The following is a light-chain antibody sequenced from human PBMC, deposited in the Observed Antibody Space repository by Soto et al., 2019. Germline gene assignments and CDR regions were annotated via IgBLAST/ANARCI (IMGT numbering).Light chain of an antibody. CDR2: DAY. CDR3: QQRHMWPIT. J-gene: IGKJ5*01. CDR1: QSFRGL. V-gene: IGKV3-11*01. Sequence: EVVLTQSPVTLSLSPGERATLSCRASQSFRGLLAWYQQKPGQAPRLLIYDAYPRATGIPPRFSGSGSGTDFTLTISSLEPEDSAVYYCQQRHMWPITFGQGTRLEI.